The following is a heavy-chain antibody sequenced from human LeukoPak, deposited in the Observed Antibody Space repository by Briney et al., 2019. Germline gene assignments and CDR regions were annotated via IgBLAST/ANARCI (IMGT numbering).Heavy chain of an antibody. J-gene: IGHJ2*01. CDR3: AREADDYGDYVGPTL. CDR1: GASVSSGSYY. Sequence: SETLSLTCTVSGASVSSGSYYWSWIRQPPGKGLEWIGYIYYSGSTNYNPSLKSRVTISVDTSKNQFSLKLSSVTAADTAVYYCAREADDYGDYVGPTLWGRGTLVTVSS. V-gene: IGHV4-61*01. CDR2: IYYSGST. D-gene: IGHD4-17*01.